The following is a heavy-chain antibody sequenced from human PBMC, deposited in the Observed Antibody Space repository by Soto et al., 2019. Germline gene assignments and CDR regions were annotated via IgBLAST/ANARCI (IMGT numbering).Heavy chain of an antibody. CDR1: GFTFSSYS. CDR2: ISSSSSYI. CDR3: ESGVVVTAIRD. V-gene: IGHV3-21*01. Sequence: SGGSLRLSCAASGFTFSSYSMNWVRQAPGKGLEWVSSISSSSSYIYYADSVKGRFTISRDNAKNSLYLQMNSLRAEDTAVYYCESGVVVTAIRDWGQGTLVTVSS. D-gene: IGHD2-21*02. J-gene: IGHJ4*02.